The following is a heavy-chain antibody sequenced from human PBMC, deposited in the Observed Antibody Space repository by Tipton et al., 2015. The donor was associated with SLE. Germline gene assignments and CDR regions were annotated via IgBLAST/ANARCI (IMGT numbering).Heavy chain of an antibody. CDR1: GGSISNRTYH. J-gene: IGHJ6*03. D-gene: IGHD3/OR15-3a*01. CDR2: LYYSGTP. CDR3: AGAPGLDRDYYFDYSMDV. Sequence: TLSLTCTVSGGSISNRTYHWGWIRQPPGKGLEWIGSLYYSGTPNYNPSLKTRVTISKDTSKNQFTLKLSSVTAADTAVYYWAGAPGLDRDYYFDYSMDVWGKGSTVTVSS. V-gene: IGHV4-39*06.